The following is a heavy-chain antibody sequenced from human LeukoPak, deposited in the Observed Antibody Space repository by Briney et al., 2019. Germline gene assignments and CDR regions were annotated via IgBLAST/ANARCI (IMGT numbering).Heavy chain of an antibody. V-gene: IGHV4-39*07. CDR2: LSYSGGT. D-gene: IGHD2-15*01. J-gene: IGHJ4*02. CDR1: GDYVGSNNFY. CDR3: ARDRALWWFYF. Sequence: SETLSLTCTVSGDYVGSNNFYWAWIRQPPGKGLEWIGSLSYSGGTYCNSSLKSRVTISVESSTNQFSLRLTSVTAADTAVYFCARDRALWWFYFWGQGTLVTVSS.